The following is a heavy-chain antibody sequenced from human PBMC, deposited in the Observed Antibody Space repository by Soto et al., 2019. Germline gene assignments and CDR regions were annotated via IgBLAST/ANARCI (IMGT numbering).Heavy chain of an antibody. J-gene: IGHJ4*02. CDR1: GFTFNNYA. CDR3: AKGRGGSGSLTPRVDF. Sequence: EVQLLESGGGLVQPGGSLRLSCAASGFTFNNYAMTWARQAPGKGLEWVSAISGGGDTTSYADSVKGRFTVSSDGSKNTLYLQMSSLRAEDTALYYCAKGRGGSGSLTPRVDFWGQGTLVTVSS. V-gene: IGHV3-23*01. D-gene: IGHD3-10*01. CDR2: ISGGGDTT.